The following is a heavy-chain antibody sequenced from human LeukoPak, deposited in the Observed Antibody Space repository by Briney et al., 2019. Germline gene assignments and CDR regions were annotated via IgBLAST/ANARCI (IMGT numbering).Heavy chain of an antibody. CDR3: ARRYSIGSKSFQY. J-gene: IGHJ1*01. CDR2: IYCSGST. CDR1: GGSISSSSYY. Sequence: SETLSLTCTVSGGSISSSSYYWGWIRQPPGKGLEWIGNIYCSGSTDYNPSLQSRVTISVDTSKNQFSLKLSSVTAADTAMYYCARRYSIGSKSFQYWGQGTLVTVSS. D-gene: IGHD6-19*01. V-gene: IGHV4-39*01.